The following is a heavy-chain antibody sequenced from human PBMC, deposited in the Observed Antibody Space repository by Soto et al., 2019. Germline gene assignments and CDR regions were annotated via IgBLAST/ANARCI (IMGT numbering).Heavy chain of an antibody. CDR2: INHSGST. Sequence: PSETLSLTCAVYGGSFSGYYWSWIRQPPGKGLEWIGEINHSGSTNYNPSLKSRVTISVDTSKNQFSLKLSSVTAADTAVYYCARGVAARVSSYYYYYGMDVWGQGTTVTVSS. CDR1: GGSFSGYY. CDR3: ARGVAARVSSYYYYYGMDV. V-gene: IGHV4-34*01. J-gene: IGHJ6*02. D-gene: IGHD6-6*01.